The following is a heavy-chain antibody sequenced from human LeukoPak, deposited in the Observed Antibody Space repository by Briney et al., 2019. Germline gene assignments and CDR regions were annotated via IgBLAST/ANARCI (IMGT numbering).Heavy chain of an antibody. CDR3: ARGELPAALYYYYYMDV. CDR1: GYTFTSYG. J-gene: IGHJ6*03. D-gene: IGHD2-2*01. V-gene: IGHV1-18*01. Sequence: ASVKVSCKASGYTFTSYGISWVRQAPGQGLEWMGWISAYNGNTNYAQKLQGRVTMTTDTSTSTAYMELRSLRSDDTAVYYCARGELPAALYYYYYMDVWGKGTTVTVSS. CDR2: ISAYNGNT.